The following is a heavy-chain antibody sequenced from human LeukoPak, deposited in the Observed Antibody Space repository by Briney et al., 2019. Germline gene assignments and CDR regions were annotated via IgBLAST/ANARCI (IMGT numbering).Heavy chain of an antibody. CDR2: INPNSGGT. Sequence: ASVKVSCKASGYTFTGYYMHWVRQAPGQGLEWMGWINPNSGGTNYAQKLQGRVTMTTDTSTSTAYMELRSLRSDDTAVYYCARDSYYDSSGYYYEGNWFDPWGQGTLVTVSS. CDR1: GYTFTGYY. CDR3: ARDSYYDSSGYYYEGNWFDP. D-gene: IGHD3-22*01. J-gene: IGHJ5*02. V-gene: IGHV1-2*02.